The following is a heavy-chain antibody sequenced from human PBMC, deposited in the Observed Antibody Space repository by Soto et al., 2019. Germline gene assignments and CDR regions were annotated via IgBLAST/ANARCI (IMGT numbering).Heavy chain of an antibody. CDR3: ARDVGHYYDGRGFKIYFDY. CDR1: GYTFTNYG. V-gene: IGHV1-18*01. Sequence: QVQLVQSGAEVKKPGASVKVSCKVSGYTFTNYGISWVRQTPGQGLEWMGWLSAYNGNTNYAQKLQGRVTMTTDTSTSTAYMELRSLRSDDTAVYYCARDVGHYYDGRGFKIYFDYWGQGTLVTISS. J-gene: IGHJ4*02. D-gene: IGHD3-22*01. CDR2: LSAYNGNT.